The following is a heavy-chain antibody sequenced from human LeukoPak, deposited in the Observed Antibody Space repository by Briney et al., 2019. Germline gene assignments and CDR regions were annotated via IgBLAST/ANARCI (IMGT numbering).Heavy chain of an antibody. CDR2: ISGSGGST. CDR1: GFTFSSYA. J-gene: IGHJ4*02. D-gene: IGHD1-26*01. CDR3: AKDLAGSGSYSFDY. V-gene: IGHV3-23*01. Sequence: GGSLRLSCAASGFTFSSYAMSWVRQAPGKGLEWVSAISGSGGSTYYADSVKGRFTISRDNSKNTLYLQMNTLRAGDTAVYYCAKDLAGSGSYSFDYWGQGTLVTVSS.